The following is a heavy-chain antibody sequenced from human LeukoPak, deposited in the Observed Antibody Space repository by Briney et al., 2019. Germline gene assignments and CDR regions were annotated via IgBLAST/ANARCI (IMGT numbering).Heavy chain of an antibody. J-gene: IGHJ4*02. D-gene: IGHD2-2*01. Sequence: ASVKVSCKASGYTFTSYYMHWVRQAPGQGLEWMGIINPSGGSTSYAQKFQGRVTMTRDTSTSTVYMELSSLRSEDTAVYYCARAKSRPLKGSDYFDYWGQGTLVTVSS. V-gene: IGHV1-46*01. CDR1: GYTFTSYY. CDR2: INPSGGST. CDR3: ARAKSRPLKGSDYFDY.